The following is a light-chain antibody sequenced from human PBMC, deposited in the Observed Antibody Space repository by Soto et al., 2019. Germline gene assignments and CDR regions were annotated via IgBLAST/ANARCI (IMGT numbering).Light chain of an antibody. V-gene: IGLV1-40*01. CDR3: QSYDSTLSARYV. Sequence: SVLTHPPPWSGAPGQRVTLSCPGSSSNIGAVYDVHWYQQRPGTAPKLLIFGNINRPSGVPDRFSGSKSGTSASLAITGLQAEDEGDYYCQSYDSTLSARYVFGTGTKVTVL. CDR1: SSNIGAVYD. J-gene: IGLJ1*01. CDR2: GNI.